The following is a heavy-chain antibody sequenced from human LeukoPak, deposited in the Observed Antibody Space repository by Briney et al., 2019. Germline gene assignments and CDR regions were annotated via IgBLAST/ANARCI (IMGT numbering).Heavy chain of an antibody. CDR3: ARAGGGLEVESFDY. J-gene: IGHJ4*02. CDR1: GFTFDDYG. Sequence: GGSLRLSCAASGFTFDDYGMSWVRQAPGKGLEWVSGINWNGGSTGYADSVKGRFTISRDNAKNSLYLQMNSLRAEDTALYHCARAGGGLEVESFDYWGQGTLVTVSS. D-gene: IGHD1-1*01. CDR2: INWNGGST. V-gene: IGHV3-20*01.